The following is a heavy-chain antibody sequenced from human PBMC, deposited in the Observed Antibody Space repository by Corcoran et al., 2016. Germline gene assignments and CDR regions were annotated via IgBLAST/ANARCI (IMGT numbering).Heavy chain of an antibody. V-gene: IGHV4-4*07. CDR3: AKARYCSSTSCHGGVDY. CDR2: IYTSGST. J-gene: IGHJ4*02. Sequence: QVQLQESGPGLVKPSETLSLTCTVSGGSISSYYWSWIRQPAGKGLEWIGRIYTSGSTNYNPSLKGRVTMSVDTSKNQFSLKLRSVTAADTAVYYCAKARYCSSTSCHGGVDYWGQGTPVTVSS. CDR1: GGSISSYY. D-gene: IGHD2-2*01.